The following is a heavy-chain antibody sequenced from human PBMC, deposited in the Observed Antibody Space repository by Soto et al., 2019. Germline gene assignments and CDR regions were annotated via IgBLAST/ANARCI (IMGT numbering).Heavy chain of an antibody. CDR2: INRDGSKK. CDR3: ARDVGPGSSSLYRDAFDI. D-gene: IGHD6-13*01. V-gene: IGHV3-7*05. Sequence: EVQLVESGGDLVQPGGSLRLSCAASGFTLSAYWMTWVRQAPGKGLEWVANINRDGSKKSYVDSGRGRFTISSDNVGNSLQLQMNSLRADDAALYCCARDVGPGSSSLYRDAFDIWGQGTMVTVSS. CDR1: GFTLSAYW. J-gene: IGHJ3*02.